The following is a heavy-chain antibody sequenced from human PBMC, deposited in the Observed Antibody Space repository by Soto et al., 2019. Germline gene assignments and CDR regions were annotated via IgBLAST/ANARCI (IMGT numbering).Heavy chain of an antibody. CDR3: AKDRANWNYGYYYGMDV. D-gene: IGHD1-7*01. CDR2: ISYDGSNK. CDR1: GFTFNSYV. J-gene: IGHJ6*02. V-gene: IGHV3-30*18. Sequence: QVPLVESGGGVVQPGRSLRLSCAASGFTFNSYVMHWVRQAPGKGLEWVAVISYDGSNKYYADSVKGRFTISRDNSKNXXYLQMNSLRADDTAVYYCAKDRANWNYGYYYGMDVWGQGTTVTVSS.